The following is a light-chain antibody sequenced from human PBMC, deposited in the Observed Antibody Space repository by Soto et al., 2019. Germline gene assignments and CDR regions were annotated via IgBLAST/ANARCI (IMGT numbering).Light chain of an antibody. Sequence: EIVLTQSPGTLSLSPGERATLSCRASQSVSSSYLAWYQQKPGQAPRLLIYGASSRATGIPDRFSGSGSGTDFTITISRLEPEDCAVYYCQQYGSSRLTCGGWTKVEIK. J-gene: IGKJ4*01. CDR1: QSVSSSY. CDR2: GAS. V-gene: IGKV3-20*01. CDR3: QQYGSSRLT.